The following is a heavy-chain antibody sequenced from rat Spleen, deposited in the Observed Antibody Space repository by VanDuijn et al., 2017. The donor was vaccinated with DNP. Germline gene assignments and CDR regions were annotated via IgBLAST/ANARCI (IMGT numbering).Heavy chain of an antibody. CDR1: GFIFSKYW. V-gene: IGHV5-31*01. D-gene: IGHD3-8*01. J-gene: IGHJ2*01. Sequence: EVQLVKSGGGPVQPGRSLKVSCVASGFIFSKYWMTWIRQAPGKGLEWVASISNTGDSTYYSDSVRGRFSLSRDNAESTLYLQVNSLRSEDTATYYCTSNPHLRTAAPFDYWGQGVMVTVSS. CDR3: TSNPHLRTAAPFDY. CDR2: ISNTGDST.